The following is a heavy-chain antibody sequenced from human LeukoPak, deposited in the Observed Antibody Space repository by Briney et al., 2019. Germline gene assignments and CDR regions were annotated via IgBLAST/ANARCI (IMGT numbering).Heavy chain of an antibody. J-gene: IGHJ6*03. CDR3: ARAGQITRTLRAPVYYYYYMDV. V-gene: IGHV3-20*04. D-gene: IGHD1-20*01. CDR1: GFKFDDFG. CDR2: INWNGATT. Sequence: VGSLRLSCAVSGFKFDDFGMSWVRQVPGKGLEWVSGINWNGATTGYADSVKGRFSISRDNANNSLFLQMNSLRADDTALYFCARAGQITRTLRAPVYYYYYMDVWGRGTSVTVSS.